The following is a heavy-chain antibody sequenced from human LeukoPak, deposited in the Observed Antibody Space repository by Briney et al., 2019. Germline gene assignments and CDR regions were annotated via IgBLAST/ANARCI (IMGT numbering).Heavy chain of an antibody. Sequence: GGSLRLSCVVSGVSVSESYISWVRQAPGKGLEWVSVMYNYGSTHYADSVKGRFTISRDNSKNTLYLQMNSLRAEDTAVYYCARGMGDYWGQGTLVTVSS. CDR2: MYNYGST. J-gene: IGHJ4*02. CDR1: GVSVSESY. CDR3: ARGMGDY. V-gene: IGHV3-66*03. D-gene: IGHD2-8*01.